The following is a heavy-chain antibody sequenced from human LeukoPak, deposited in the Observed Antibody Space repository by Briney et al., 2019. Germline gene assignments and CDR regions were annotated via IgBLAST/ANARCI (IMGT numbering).Heavy chain of an antibody. J-gene: IGHJ3*02. CDR1: GGSFSTYA. CDR2: IIPFFGTP. Sequence: SVKVSCKASGGSFSTYAISWVRQAPGQGLEWMGGIIPFFGTPSYAQKFHGRVTITADESTNTAYMEVSSLRSEDTALYYCARASRGVAFDIWGQGTMVTVSS. D-gene: IGHD3-10*01. CDR3: ARASRGVAFDI. V-gene: IGHV1-69*13.